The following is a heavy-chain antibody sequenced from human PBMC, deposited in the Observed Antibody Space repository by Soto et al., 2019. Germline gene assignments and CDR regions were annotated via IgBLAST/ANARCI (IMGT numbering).Heavy chain of an antibody. CDR2: FIPIFGTA. CDR3: SRSGYSYGPNMD. D-gene: IGHD5-18*01. Sequence: LVQSGAEVKKPGSSVKVSCRAGRGSFSASGFSWVRQAPGQGLEWVGGFIPIFGTANYAQKFQDRVTMTADESTSTVYMELRSLRSEDTALYYCSRSGYSYGPNMDWGQVTLVTVST. V-gene: IGHV1-69*01. CDR1: RGSFSASG. J-gene: IGHJ4*02.